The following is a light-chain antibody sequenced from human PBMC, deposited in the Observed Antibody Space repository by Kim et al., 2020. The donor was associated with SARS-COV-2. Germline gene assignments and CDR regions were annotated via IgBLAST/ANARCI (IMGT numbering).Light chain of an antibody. Sequence: LSPGERATLSCWASESIITSLGWYQHKPGQAPRRLISEATNRASGIPARFSGSGSGKDFTLTIDSLEPEDFAVYYCQQRYRWPLTFGGGTKVDIK. CDR3: QQRYRWPLT. CDR2: EAT. J-gene: IGKJ4*01. V-gene: IGKV3-11*01. CDR1: ESIITS.